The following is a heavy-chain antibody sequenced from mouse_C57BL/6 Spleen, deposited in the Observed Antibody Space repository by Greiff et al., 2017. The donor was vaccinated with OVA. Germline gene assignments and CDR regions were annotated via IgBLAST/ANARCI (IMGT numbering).Heavy chain of an antibody. J-gene: IGHJ3*01. CDR1: GYTFTDYY. Sequence: QVQLKQSGAELVRPGASVKLSCKASGYTFTDYYINWVKQRPGQGLEWIARIYPGSGNTYYNEKFKGKATLTAEKSSSTAYMQLSSLTSEDSAVYFCARDGFAYWGQGTLVTVSA. V-gene: IGHV1-76*01. CDR3: ARDGFAY. CDR2: IYPGSGNT.